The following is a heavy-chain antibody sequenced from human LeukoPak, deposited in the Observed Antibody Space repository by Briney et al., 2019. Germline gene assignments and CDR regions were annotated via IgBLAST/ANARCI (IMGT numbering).Heavy chain of an antibody. J-gene: IGHJ4*02. Sequence: PSETLSLTCTVSGGSISSYYWSWIRQPPGKGLEWIGYIYYSGSTNYNPSLKSRVTISVDTSKNQFSLKLSSVTAADTAVYYCARWMDTAMVGLDYWGQGTLVTVSS. V-gene: IGHV4-59*12. CDR3: ARWMDTAMVGLDY. D-gene: IGHD5-18*01. CDR1: GGSISSYY. CDR2: IYYSGST.